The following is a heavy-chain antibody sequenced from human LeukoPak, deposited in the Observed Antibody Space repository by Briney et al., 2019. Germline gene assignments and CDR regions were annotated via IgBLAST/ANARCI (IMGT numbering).Heavy chain of an antibody. CDR1: GFTVSTDH. CDR2: SYSGGSR. V-gene: IGHV3-53*01. J-gene: IGHJ3*02. CDR3: ARDHEDYSSSDAFDI. D-gene: IGHD6-6*01. Sequence: PGGSLRLSCAASGFTVSTDHMSWVRQAPGKGLEWVAVSYSGGSRSYAESVKGRFTISRDNSKNTMYLQMNTLRAEDTAVYYCARDHEDYSSSDAFDIRGQGTMVTVSS.